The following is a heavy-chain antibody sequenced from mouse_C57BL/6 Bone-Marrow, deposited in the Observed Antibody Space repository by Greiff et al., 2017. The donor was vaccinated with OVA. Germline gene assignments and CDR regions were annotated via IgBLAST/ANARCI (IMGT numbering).Heavy chain of an antibody. CDR3: TRIYY. Sequence: EVKVVESGAELVRPGASVKLSCTASGFNIKDDYMHWVKQRPEQGLEWIGWIDPENGDTEYASKFQGKATITADTSSNTAYLQLSSLTSEDTAVYYCTRIYYWGQGTTLTVSS. CDR2: IDPENGDT. J-gene: IGHJ2*01. CDR1: GFNIKDDY. V-gene: IGHV14-4*01.